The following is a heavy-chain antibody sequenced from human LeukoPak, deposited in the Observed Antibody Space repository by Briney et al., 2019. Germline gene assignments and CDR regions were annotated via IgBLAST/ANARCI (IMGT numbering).Heavy chain of an antibody. J-gene: IGHJ3*02. CDR1: GYTFTGYY. D-gene: IGHD4-11*01. V-gene: IGHV1-2*02. CDR3: ARDRLPRGSDAFDI. CDR2: FNPDSGGT. Sequence: GASVKVSCKASGYTFTGYYMHWVRQAPGQGLEWMGWFNPDSGGTNYAQKFQGRVTMTRDTSISTAYMELSRLRSDDTAVYYCARDRLPRGSDAFDIWGQGTMVTVSS.